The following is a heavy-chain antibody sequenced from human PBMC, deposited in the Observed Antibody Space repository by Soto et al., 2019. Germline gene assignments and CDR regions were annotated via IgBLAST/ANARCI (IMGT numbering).Heavy chain of an antibody. D-gene: IGHD1-20*01. V-gene: IGHV5-51*01. CDR1: GYTFTSYW. J-gene: IGHJ4*02. Sequence: GETLKISCKVSGYTFTSYWIGWVRQMPGKGLEYMGIIYPGNLATRYSPSFHGQVTFSVDRSISTAYLQWNSLKSSDTAIYYCVRRYNRGLSIPPYYFDLLGQGTLVTVSS. CDR2: IYPGNLAT. CDR3: VRRYNRGLSIPPYYFDL.